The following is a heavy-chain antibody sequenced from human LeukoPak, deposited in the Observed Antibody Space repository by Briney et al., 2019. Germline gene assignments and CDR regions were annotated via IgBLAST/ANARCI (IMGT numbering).Heavy chain of an antibody. Sequence: SETLSLTCTVSGGSISSYYWSWIRQPPGKGLEWIGYIYYSGSTNYNPSLKSRVTISVDTSKNQFSLKLSSVTAADTAVYYCARVNRVYIAAYWGQGTLVTVSS. V-gene: IGHV4-59*08. CDR3: ARVNRVYIAAY. CDR1: GGSISSYY. CDR2: IYYSGST. D-gene: IGHD6-6*01. J-gene: IGHJ4*02.